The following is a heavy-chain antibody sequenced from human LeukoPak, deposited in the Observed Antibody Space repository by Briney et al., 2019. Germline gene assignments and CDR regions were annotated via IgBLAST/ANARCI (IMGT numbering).Heavy chain of an antibody. CDR3: ARHCFFGGGYYIRRDDDAFDI. CDR2: IYYSGST. D-gene: IGHD3-3*01. Sequence: SETLSLTCTVSGDSISSGGFYWSWIRQHPGKGLEWIGYIYYSGSTYYNPSLKSRVTISVDTSKNQFSLKLSSVTAADTAVYYCARHCFFGGGYYIRRDDDAFDIWGQGTMVTVSS. CDR1: GDSISSGGFY. J-gene: IGHJ3*02. V-gene: IGHV4-39*01.